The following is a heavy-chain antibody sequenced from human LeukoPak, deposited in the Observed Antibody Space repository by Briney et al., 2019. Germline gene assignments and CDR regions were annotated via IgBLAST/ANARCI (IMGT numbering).Heavy chain of an antibody. V-gene: IGHV3-23*01. CDR3: AKQLGYCSDGSCYFPY. CDR1: GFAFSSSA. J-gene: IGHJ4*02. CDR2: ISNNGGYT. Sequence: GGSLRLSCAASGFAFSSSAMRWVRQAPGKGLEWVSAISNNGGYTYYADSVQGRFTISRDNSKSTLCLQMNSLRAEDTAVYYCAKQLGYCSDGSCYFPYWGQGTLVTVSS. D-gene: IGHD2-15*01.